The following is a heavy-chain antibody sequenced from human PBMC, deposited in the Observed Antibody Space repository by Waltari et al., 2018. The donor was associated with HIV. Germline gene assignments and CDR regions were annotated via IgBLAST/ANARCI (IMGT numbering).Heavy chain of an antibody. CDR1: GYTFINYD. CDR3: ARLGGGIWSGYRLRRDHYYFDY. D-gene: IGHD3-3*01. Sequence: QVQLVQSGAEVKKPGASVRVSCKDDGYTFINYDIIWVRQATGQGLEWMGWKNTKLDNEGYAQRFQDRVTMTRYTSITTAYMWLSSLRSEDTGVYFCARLGGGIWSGYRLRRDHYYFDYWGQGTLVTVSS. CDR2: KNTKLDNE. J-gene: IGHJ4*02. V-gene: IGHV1-8*01.